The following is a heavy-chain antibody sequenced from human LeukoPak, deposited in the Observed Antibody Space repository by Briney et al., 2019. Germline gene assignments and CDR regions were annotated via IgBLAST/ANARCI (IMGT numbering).Heavy chain of an antibody. D-gene: IGHD1-7*01. CDR1: GFTFNTYW. CDR2: ISPDGRST. Sequence: GGSLRLSCAASGFTFNTYWIYWVRQAPGKGLVWVSRISPDGRSTAYADSVKGRFTISRDNAKNTLYLQMNGLRAEDTALYYCVTYNWNYDTDYWGQGTLVTVSS. J-gene: IGHJ4*02. V-gene: IGHV3-74*01. CDR3: VTYNWNYDTDY.